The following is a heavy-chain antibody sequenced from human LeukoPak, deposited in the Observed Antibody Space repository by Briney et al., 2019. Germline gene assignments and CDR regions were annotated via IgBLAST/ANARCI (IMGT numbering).Heavy chain of an antibody. J-gene: IGHJ5*02. CDR1: GGSISSSSYY. D-gene: IGHD3-3*01. V-gene: IGHV4-39*01. CDR2: IYYSGST. CDR3: ATNTIFGASWFDP. Sequence: SETLSLTCTVSGGSISSSSYYWGWIRQPPGKGLEWIGSIYYSGSTYYNPSLKSRVTISVDTSKNQFSLKLSSVTAADTAVYYCATNTIFGASWFDPWGQGTLVTVSS.